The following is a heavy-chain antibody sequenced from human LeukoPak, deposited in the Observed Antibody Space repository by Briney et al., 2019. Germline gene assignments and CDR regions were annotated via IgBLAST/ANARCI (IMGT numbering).Heavy chain of an antibody. Sequence: APVKVSCKASGYTFIGYNMHWVRQAPGQGLEWMGWINPNSGGTNYAQSFQGRVTMTRDTSISTAYMELSRLRSDDTAIYYCALVGEALDYWGQGTLVTVSS. D-gene: IGHD4-17*01. CDR2: INPNSGGT. CDR3: ALVGEALDY. V-gene: IGHV1-2*02. CDR1: GYTFIGYN. J-gene: IGHJ4*02.